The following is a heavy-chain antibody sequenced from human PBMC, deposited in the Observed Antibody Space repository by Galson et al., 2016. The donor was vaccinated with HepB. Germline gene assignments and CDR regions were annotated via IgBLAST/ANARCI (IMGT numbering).Heavy chain of an antibody. Sequence: SLRLSCAAPGFTFSSHGMHWVRQAPGKGLEWVAIIWPDGKNRFYADSVEGRFAISRDNSKSTLFLQMNSVRAEDTAVYFCARVRGIAAAVSPFDYWGQGTLVTVSS. CDR1: GFTFSSHG. CDR3: ARVRGIAAAVSPFDY. D-gene: IGHD6-13*01. CDR2: IWPDGKNR. V-gene: IGHV3-33*01. J-gene: IGHJ4*02.